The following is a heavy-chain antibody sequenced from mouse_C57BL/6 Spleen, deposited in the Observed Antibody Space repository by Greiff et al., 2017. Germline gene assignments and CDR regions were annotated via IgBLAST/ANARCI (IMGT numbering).Heavy chain of an antibody. D-gene: IGHD3-2*02. CDR2: IDPSDSET. V-gene: IGHV1-52*01. CDR1: GYTFTSYW. CDR3: ASSGYDYAMDY. J-gene: IGHJ4*01. Sequence: VQLQQPGAELVRPGSSVKLSCKASGYTFTSYWMHWVKQRPIQGLEWIGNIDPSDSETHYNQKFKDKATLTVDKSSSTAYMQLSSLTSEDSAVYYCASSGYDYAMDYWGQGTSVTVSS.